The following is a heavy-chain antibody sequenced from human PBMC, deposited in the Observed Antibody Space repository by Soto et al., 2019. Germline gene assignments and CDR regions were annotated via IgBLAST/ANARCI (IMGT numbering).Heavy chain of an antibody. Sequence: SETLSLTCTVSGGSISSGGYYWSWIRQHPGKGLEWIGYIYYSGSTYYNPSLKSRVTISVDTSKNQFSLKLSSVTAADTAVYYCARANERLEGDNWFDPWGQGTRVTVSS. J-gene: IGHJ5*02. CDR3: ARANERLEGDNWFDP. V-gene: IGHV4-31*03. CDR1: GGSISSGGYY. CDR2: IYYSGST. D-gene: IGHD1-1*01.